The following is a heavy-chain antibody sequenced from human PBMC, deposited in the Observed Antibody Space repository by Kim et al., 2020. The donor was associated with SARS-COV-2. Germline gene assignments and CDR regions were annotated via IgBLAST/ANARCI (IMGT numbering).Heavy chain of an antibody. CDR3: ARDKVGATGGVFDY. D-gene: IGHD1-26*01. CDR2: ISYDGSNK. V-gene: IGHV3-33*05. Sequence: GGSLRLSCAASGFTFSSYGMHWVRQAPGKGLEWVAVISYDGSNKYYADSVKGRFTISRDNSKNTLYLQMNSLRAEDTAVYYCARDKVGATGGVFDYWGQGTLVTVSS. J-gene: IGHJ4*02. CDR1: GFTFSSYG.